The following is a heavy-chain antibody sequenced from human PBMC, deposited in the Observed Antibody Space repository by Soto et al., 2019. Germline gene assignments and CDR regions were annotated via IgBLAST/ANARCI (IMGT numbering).Heavy chain of an antibody. CDR2: ISAYNGNT. J-gene: IGHJ4*02. CDR1: GYTFASYA. Sequence: QVQLVQSGAEVKKPGASVKVSCKASGYTFASYAISWMRQAPGQGLEWMGWISAYNGNTNYAQKLQGRVTMTTDTXXXXXXXXXXXXXXXXXXXXXXXXDPPPPDYWGQGTLVTXS. CDR3: XXDPPPPDY. V-gene: IGHV1-18*01.